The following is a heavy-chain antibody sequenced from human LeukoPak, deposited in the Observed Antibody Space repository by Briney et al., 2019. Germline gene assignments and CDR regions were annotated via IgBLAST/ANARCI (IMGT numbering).Heavy chain of an antibody. Sequence: GGSLRLSCAASGFAVSSNYMSWVRQAPGKGLEWVSVIYSGGSTYYADSVKGRFTISRDNSKNTLYLQMNSLRAEDTAVYYCARGVTMTNRALGAFDIWGQGTMVTVSS. CDR2: IYSGGST. J-gene: IGHJ3*02. CDR1: GFAVSSNY. V-gene: IGHV3-66*01. CDR3: ARGVTMTNRALGAFDI. D-gene: IGHD3-22*01.